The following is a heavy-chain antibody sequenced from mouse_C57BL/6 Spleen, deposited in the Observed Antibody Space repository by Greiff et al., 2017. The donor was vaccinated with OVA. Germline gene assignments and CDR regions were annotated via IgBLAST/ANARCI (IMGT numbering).Heavy chain of an antibody. D-gene: IGHD2-2*01. Sequence: QVPLKHSGPALVKPGASVQISCKASGYAFSSSWLNWVKQRPGKGLEWIGRIYPGDGDTNYNGKFKGKATLTADKSSSTAYMQLSSLTSEDSAVYFCARSWLPFYAMDYWGQGTSVTVSS. J-gene: IGHJ4*01. CDR3: ARSWLPFYAMDY. CDR2: IYPGDGDT. CDR1: GYAFSSSW. V-gene: IGHV1-82*01.